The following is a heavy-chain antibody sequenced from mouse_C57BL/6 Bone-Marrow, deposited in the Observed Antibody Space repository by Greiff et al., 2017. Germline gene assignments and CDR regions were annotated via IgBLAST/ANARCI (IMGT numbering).Heavy chain of an antibody. D-gene: IGHD1-1*02. CDR1: GYTFTDYY. V-gene: IGHV1-26*01. CDR3: AREVVADFDY. J-gene: IGHJ2*01. CDR2: INPNNGGT. Sequence: VQLQQSGPELVKPGASVKISCKASGYTFTDYYMNWVKQSHGKSLEWIGDINPNNGGTSYNQKFKGKATLTVDKSSSTAYMERRSLTSEDSAVDYCAREVVADFDYWGQGTTLTVSS.